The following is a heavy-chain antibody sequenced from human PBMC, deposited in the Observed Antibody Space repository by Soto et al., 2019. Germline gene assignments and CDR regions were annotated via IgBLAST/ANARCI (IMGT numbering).Heavy chain of an antibody. V-gene: IGHV3-66*01. CDR3: ARDRVCGSGSPTYYFDY. Sequence: EVQLVESGGGLVQPGGSLRLSCAASGFTVSSNYMSWVRQAPGKGLEWVSVIYSGGSTYYADSVKGRFTISRDNSKNTLYLQMNSLSAEDTAVYYCARDRVCGSGSPTYYFDYWGQGTLVTVSS. J-gene: IGHJ4*02. D-gene: IGHD3-10*01. CDR1: GFTVSSNY. CDR2: IYSGGST.